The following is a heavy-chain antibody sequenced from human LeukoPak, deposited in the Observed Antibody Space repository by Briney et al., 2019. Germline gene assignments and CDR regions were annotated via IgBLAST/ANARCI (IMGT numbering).Heavy chain of an antibody. CDR3: ARDRLDCSSTSCPRERFDY. CDR2: INHNGRN. V-gene: IGHV4-34*01. CDR1: GGSFSGYY. Sequence: PSETLSLTCAVYGGSFSGYYWTWIRQPPGKGLEWIGEINHNGRNNYNPSLKSRVTISVDTSKNQFSLKLSSVTAADTAVYYCARDRLDCSSTSCPRERFDYWGQGTLVTVSS. D-gene: IGHD2-2*01. J-gene: IGHJ4*02.